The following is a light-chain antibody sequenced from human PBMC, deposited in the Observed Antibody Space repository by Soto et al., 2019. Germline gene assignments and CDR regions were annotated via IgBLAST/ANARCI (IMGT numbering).Light chain of an antibody. J-gene: IGLJ3*02. Sequence: QSVLTQPPSVSGAPGQRVTISCTGSSSNIGAGYDVHWYQQLPGTAPKLLIYGNSNRPSGVPDRFSGSKSGTSASLAITGLQAEDAADYSCRSYDSSLRGWVFGGGTKLTVL. CDR2: GNS. CDR3: RSYDSSLRGWV. CDR1: SSNIGAGYD. V-gene: IGLV1-40*01.